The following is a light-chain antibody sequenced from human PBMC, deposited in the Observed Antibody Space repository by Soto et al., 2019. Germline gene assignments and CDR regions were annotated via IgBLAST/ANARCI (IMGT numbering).Light chain of an antibody. CDR1: SSDVGAYNY. Sequence: QSALTQPASLSGSPGQSITISCTGTSSDVGAYNYVSWYQQHPGKAPKLLIYEVINRPSGISNRFSGSKSGNTASLTISGLQAEDEADYYCSSSTNSIPVIFGGGTKLTVL. CDR3: SSSTNSIPVI. CDR2: EVI. V-gene: IGLV2-14*01. J-gene: IGLJ2*01.